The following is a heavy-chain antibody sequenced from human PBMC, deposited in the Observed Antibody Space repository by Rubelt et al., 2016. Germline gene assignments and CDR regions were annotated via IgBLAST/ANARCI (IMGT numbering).Heavy chain of an antibody. V-gene: IGHV4-34*01. Sequence: QVQLQQWGAGLLKPSETLSLTCAVYGGSFSGYYWSWIRQPPGKGLEWIGEINHSGSTNYNPSLKSRVTISVDTSKNQFCLKLSSVTAADTAVYYCARRRRYSGSSYWYFDLWGRGTLVTVSS. CDR3: ARRRRYSGSSYWYFDL. J-gene: IGHJ2*01. CDR2: INHSGST. D-gene: IGHD1-26*01. CDR1: GGSFSGYY.